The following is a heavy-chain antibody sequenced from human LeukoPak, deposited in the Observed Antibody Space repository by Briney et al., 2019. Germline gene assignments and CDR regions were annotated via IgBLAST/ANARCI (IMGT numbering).Heavy chain of an antibody. CDR3: AREKLYINSFDC. J-gene: IGHJ4*02. D-gene: IGHD2-2*02. V-gene: IGHV4-59*01. CDR2: IYYSGST. CDR1: GGSISSYY. Sequence: PSETLSLTCTVSGGSISSYYWSWIRQPPGKGLEWIGYIYYSGSTSYNPSLKSRVTISVDTSKNQFFLKLSSVTAADTAVYYCAREKLYINSFDCWGQGTLVTVSS.